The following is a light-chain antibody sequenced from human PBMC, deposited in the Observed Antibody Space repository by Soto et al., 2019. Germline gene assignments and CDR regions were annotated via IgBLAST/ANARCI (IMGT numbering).Light chain of an antibody. CDR1: SSDVGGYNY. CDR3: SSYTSSSTVV. Sequence: QSALTQPASVSGSPGQSITISCTGTSSDVGGYNYVSWYQQHPGKAPKLMIYDVSNRPSGVSNRFSGSKSGNTASLTISGLRAEEGADYYCSSYTSSSTVVFGGGPKPTVL. CDR2: DVS. V-gene: IGLV2-14*01. J-gene: IGLJ2*01.